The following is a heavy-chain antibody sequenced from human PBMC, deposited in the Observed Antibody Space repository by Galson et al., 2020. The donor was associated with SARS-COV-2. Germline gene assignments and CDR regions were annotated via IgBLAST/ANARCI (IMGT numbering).Heavy chain of an antibody. D-gene: IGHD3-22*01. CDR1: GGSISDYY. V-gene: IGHV4-59*01. J-gene: IGHJ4*02. CDR2: IYYIGIT. CDR3: ASGYYDSSGLFAPADY. Sequence: SETLSLTCTASGGSISDYYWSWIRQPPAKGLEWIGFIYYIGITNYNPSLNSRVTISIDTSKNQFSLKLSSVTAADTAVYYCASGYYDSSGLFAPADYWGQGTLVTVSS.